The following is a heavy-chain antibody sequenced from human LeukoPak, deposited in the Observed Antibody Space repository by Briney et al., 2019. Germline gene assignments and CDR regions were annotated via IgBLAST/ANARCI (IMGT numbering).Heavy chain of an antibody. V-gene: IGHV1-2*02. CDR3: ARGVGIVVVPAAMRDSGWFDS. J-gene: IGHJ5*01. Sequence: ASVKVSCKASGYTFTGYYMHWVRQAPGQGLEWMGWINPNSGGTSYAQKFQGRVTMTGDTSISTAYMELSRLRSDDTAVYYCARGVGIVVVPAAMRDSGWFDSWGQGTLVTVSS. D-gene: IGHD2-2*03. CDR2: INPNSGGT. CDR1: GYTFTGYY.